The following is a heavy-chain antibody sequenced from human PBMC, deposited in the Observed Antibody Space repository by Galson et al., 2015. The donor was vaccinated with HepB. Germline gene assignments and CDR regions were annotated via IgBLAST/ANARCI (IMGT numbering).Heavy chain of an antibody. CDR1: GFTFSDYY. CDR2: IRGDSSFT. J-gene: IGHJ3*02. V-gene: IGHV3-11*06. D-gene: IGHD2-15*01. CDR3: ARIGYCSGGTCYRSGSFDI. Sequence: SLRLSCAASGFTFSDYYMTWIRQAPGKGLEWISYIRGDSSFTNYADSVKGRFTISRDNARNSLYLEMNRLTAEDTALYYCARIGYCSGGTCYRSGSFDIWGQGTMVTASS.